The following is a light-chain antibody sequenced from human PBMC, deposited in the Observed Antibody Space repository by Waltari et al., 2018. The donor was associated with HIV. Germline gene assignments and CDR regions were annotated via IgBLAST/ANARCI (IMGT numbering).Light chain of an antibody. CDR2: EDT. CDR1: SGNIASNH. Sequence: NFMLTQPHSVSESPGKTVTISCARSSGNIASNHVQWYQRRPGSAPTPVIYEDTQRPSGVPDRFSGSIDSSSNSASLTIYELKTEDEADYYCQSYDSTNPCVFGTGTRVTVL. CDR3: QSYDSTNPCV. V-gene: IGLV6-57*03. J-gene: IGLJ1*01.